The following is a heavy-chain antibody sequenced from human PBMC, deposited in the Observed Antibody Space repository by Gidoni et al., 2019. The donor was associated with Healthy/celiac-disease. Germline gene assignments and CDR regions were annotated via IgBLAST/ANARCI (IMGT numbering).Heavy chain of an antibody. CDR1: GFTFSSYG. D-gene: IGHD3-10*01. Sequence: QVQLVESGGGVVPPGRSLRLSCAASGFTFSSYGMHWVRQAPGKGLGWVAVIWYDGSNKYYADSVKGRFTISRDNSKNTLYLQMNSLRAEDTAVYYCARDRRFRYFDLWGRGTLVTVSS. CDR2: IWYDGSNK. J-gene: IGHJ2*01. V-gene: IGHV3-33*01. CDR3: ARDRRFRYFDL.